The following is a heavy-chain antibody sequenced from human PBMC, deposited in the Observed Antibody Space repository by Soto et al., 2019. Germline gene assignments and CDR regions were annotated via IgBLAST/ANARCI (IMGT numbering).Heavy chain of an antibody. CDR3: SSMIGDPVLSFDS. V-gene: IGHV4-59*01. Sequence: QVQLQESGPGLVKPSETLSLTCTVSGGSISSYYWSWIRQPPGKGLEWLGFIFYSGSTSYNPSLKSRVTISIDTSKYQFYLKLNSVTAADTAVYYCSSMIGDPVLSFDSWGQGTLVAVSS. D-gene: IGHD3-10*02. CDR1: GGSISSYY. CDR2: IFYSGST. J-gene: IGHJ5*01.